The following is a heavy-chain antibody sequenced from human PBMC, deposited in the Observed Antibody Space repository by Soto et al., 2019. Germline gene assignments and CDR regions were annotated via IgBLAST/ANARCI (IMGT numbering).Heavy chain of an antibody. J-gene: IGHJ6*02. V-gene: IGHV1-3*01. Sequence: GASVKVSCKASGYTFTSYAMHWVRQAPGQRLEWMGWINAGNGNTKYSQKFQGRVTITRDTSASTAYMELSSLRSEDTAVYYCARPLEWLSPAYYYYGMDVWGQGTTVTVSS. D-gene: IGHD3-3*01. CDR3: ARPLEWLSPAYYYYGMDV. CDR1: GYTFTSYA. CDR2: INAGNGNT.